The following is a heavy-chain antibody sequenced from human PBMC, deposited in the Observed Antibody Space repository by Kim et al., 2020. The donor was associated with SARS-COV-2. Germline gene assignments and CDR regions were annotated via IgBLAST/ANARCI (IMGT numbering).Heavy chain of an antibody. Sequence: NYTRKLQGRVTITADESTSTAYMGLSNLRSEDTAVYYCARDRGRDWNLDYWGQGTLVTVSS. J-gene: IGHJ4*02. CDR3: ARDRGRDWNLDY. V-gene: IGHV1-69*01. D-gene: IGHD1-1*01.